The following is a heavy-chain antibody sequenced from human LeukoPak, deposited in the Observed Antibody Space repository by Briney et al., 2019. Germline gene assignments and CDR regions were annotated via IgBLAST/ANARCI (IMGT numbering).Heavy chain of an antibody. CDR1: GGSFSGYY. D-gene: IGHD3-10*01. CDR3: ARGFGYYYYYYYMDV. V-gene: IGHV4-34*01. CDR2: INHSGST. J-gene: IGHJ6*03. Sequence: SETLSLTCAVYGGSFSGYYWSWIRQPPGKGLEWIGEINHSGSTNYNPSLKSRATISVDTSKNQFSLKLSSVTAADTAVYYCARGFGYYYYYYYMDVWGKGTTVTVSS.